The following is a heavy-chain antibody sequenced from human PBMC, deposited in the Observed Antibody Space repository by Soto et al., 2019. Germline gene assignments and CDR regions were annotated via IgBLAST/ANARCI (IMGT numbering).Heavy chain of an antibody. Sequence: QITVKESGLTLVKPTETLTLTCTFSGFSLSTNGMGVGWIRQPPGKALEWLALIYWDDDKRYSPSLRSRLTSIKDTSKNQVDLTMTNMDPVDTGTYSCARLTRGVYDLDRLWEKFDYWGQGTLVTVSS. V-gene: IGHV2-5*02. J-gene: IGHJ4*02. D-gene: IGHD5-12*01. CDR2: IYWDDDK. CDR1: GFSLSTNGMG. CDR3: ARLTRGVYDLDRLWEKFDY.